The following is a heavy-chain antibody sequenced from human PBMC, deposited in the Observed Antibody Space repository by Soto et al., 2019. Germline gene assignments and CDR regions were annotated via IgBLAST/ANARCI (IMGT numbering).Heavy chain of an antibody. CDR2: ISAHNGNT. J-gene: IGHJ4*02. Sequence: QVHLVQSGAEVKKPGASVKVSCKASGYTFTSCGITWVRQAPGQGLEWMGWISAHNGNTDYAQKLQGRVIVTRDTSTSTAYMELRSLISDDTAVHYCARGRYGDYWGQGALVTVSS. V-gene: IGHV1-18*01. CDR1: GYTFTSCG. D-gene: IGHD1-1*01. CDR3: ARGRYGDY.